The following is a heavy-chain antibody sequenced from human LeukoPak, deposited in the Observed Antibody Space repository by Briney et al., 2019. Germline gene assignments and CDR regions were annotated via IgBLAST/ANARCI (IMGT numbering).Heavy chain of an antibody. CDR2: INQGASEK. Sequence: GGSLRLSCAASGLTFSGYWMSWVRQAPGKGLEWVANINQGASEKYYVDSVRGRFTISRDDAKKSVTLQMNSLRVDDTAVYYCASDGGPFDHWGQGILVTVSS. CDR1: GLTFSGYW. J-gene: IGHJ4*02. V-gene: IGHV3-7*01. CDR3: ASDGGPFDH. D-gene: IGHD3-3*01.